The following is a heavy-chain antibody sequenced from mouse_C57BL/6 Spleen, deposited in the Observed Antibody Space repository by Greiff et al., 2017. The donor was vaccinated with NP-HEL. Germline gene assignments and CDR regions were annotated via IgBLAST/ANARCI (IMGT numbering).Heavy chain of an antibody. J-gene: IGHJ2*01. D-gene: IGHD2-3*01. CDR3: AREGDGYSYFDY. CDR1: GYSFTGYF. V-gene: IGHV1-20*01. Sequence: VQLKESGPELVKPGDSVKISCKASGYSFTGYFMNWVMQSHGKSLEWIGRINPYNGDTFYNQKFKGKATLTVDKSSSTAHMELRSLTSEDSAVYYCAREGDGYSYFDYWGQGTTLTVSS. CDR2: INPYNGDT.